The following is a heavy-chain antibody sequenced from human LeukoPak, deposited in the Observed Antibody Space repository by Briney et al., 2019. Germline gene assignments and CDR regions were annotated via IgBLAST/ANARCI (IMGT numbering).Heavy chain of an antibody. CDR3: ARGRHSGSYSFDY. Sequence: GESLKISCKGSGYSFTSYWIGWVRPMAGKGLEWMGIIYPGDSDTRYSPSFQGQVTISADKSISTAYLQWSSLKASDTAMYYCARGRHSGSYSFDYWGQGTLVTVSS. D-gene: IGHD1-26*01. J-gene: IGHJ4*02. CDR1: GYSFTSYW. V-gene: IGHV5-51*01. CDR2: IYPGDSDT.